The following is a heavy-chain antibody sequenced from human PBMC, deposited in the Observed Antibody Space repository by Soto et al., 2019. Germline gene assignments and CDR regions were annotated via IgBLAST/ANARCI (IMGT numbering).Heavy chain of an antibody. V-gene: IGHV1-18*01. D-gene: IGHD6-13*01. J-gene: IGHJ1*01. CDR1: GYTFTSYG. Sequence: GASVKVSCKASGYTFTSYGISWVRQAPGQGLEWMGWISAYNGNTNYAQKLQGRVTMTTDTSTSTAYMELRSLRSDDTAVYYFARNDHSSTAGPPEYFQHWGQGTLVTVSS. CDR2: ISAYNGNT. CDR3: ARNDHSSTAGPPEYFQH.